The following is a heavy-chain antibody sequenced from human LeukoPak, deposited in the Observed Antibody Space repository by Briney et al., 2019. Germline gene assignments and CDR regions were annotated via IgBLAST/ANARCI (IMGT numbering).Heavy chain of an antibody. CDR1: GFTFSPYS. CDR2: ICSSSSAI. CDR3: ASRRWFDP. Sequence: PGGSLRLSCAASGFTFSPYSMNWLRQAPGKGLEWVSYICSSSSAIYYADSVKGRFTISRDNAKKLLYLQMNSLRDEDTAVYYCASRRWFDPWGQGTLVTVSS. J-gene: IGHJ5*02. D-gene: IGHD5/OR15-5a*01. V-gene: IGHV3-48*02.